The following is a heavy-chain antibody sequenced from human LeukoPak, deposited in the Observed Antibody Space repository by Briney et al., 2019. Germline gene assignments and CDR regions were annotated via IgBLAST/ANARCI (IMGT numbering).Heavy chain of an antibody. J-gene: IGHJ5*02. CDR1: GFTFSSDS. V-gene: IGHV3-21*01. CDR3: AREAEGVVPAAIGDWFDP. Sequence: GGSLRLSCAASGFTFSSDSMNWVRQAPGKGLEWVSSISSSSSYIYYADSVKGRFTISRDKAKNSLYLQMNSLRAEDTAVYYCAREAEGVVPAAIGDWFDPWGQGTLVTVSS. D-gene: IGHD2-2*02. CDR2: ISSSSSYI.